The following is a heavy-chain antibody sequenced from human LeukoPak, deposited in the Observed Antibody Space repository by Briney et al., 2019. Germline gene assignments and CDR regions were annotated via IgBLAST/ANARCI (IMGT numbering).Heavy chain of an antibody. CDR1: GGAISSSNYY. J-gene: IGHJ3*02. Sequence: SETLSLTCTVSGGAISSSNYYWGWIRQAPGKGLEWIGNTYYSGDTFYNPSLKSRVTISVDTSENQFSLKLSSVTAADTAVYYCARYSGSHYAFDIWGQGTMVTVSS. CDR3: ARYSGSHYAFDI. D-gene: IGHD1-26*01. CDR2: TYYSGDT. V-gene: IGHV4-39*01.